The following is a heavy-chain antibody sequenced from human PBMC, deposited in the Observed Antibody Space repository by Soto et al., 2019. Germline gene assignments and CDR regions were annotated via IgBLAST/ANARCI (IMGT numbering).Heavy chain of an antibody. V-gene: IGHV1-3*01. CDR2: INVGNGNR. Sequence: ASVKVSCKASGYTFTSYAMHWVRQAPGQRLEWMGWINVGNGNRKYSQKFQGRVTITRDTSASTAYMELSSLRSADTAIYYCARENYFDYWGQGTLVTVSS. CDR3: ARENYFDY. J-gene: IGHJ4*02. CDR1: GYTFTSYA.